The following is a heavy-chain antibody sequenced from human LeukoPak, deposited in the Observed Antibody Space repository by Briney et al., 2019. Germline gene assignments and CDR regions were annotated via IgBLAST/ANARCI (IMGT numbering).Heavy chain of an antibody. J-gene: IGHJ2*01. Sequence: SETLSLTCAVYGGSFSGYYWSWIRQPPGKGLEWIGEINHSGTTNYNPSLKSRVIMLVDTSKNQFSLKLSSVTVADTAVYFCARDTFDYGYWYFDLWGPGTLVTVSS. CDR2: INHSGTT. CDR1: GGSFSGYY. D-gene: IGHD4-17*01. V-gene: IGHV4-34*01. CDR3: ARDTFDYGYWYFDL.